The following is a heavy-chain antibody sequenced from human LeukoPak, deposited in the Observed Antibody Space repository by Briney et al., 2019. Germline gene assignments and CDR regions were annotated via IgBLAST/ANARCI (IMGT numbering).Heavy chain of an antibody. CDR2: IYYSGST. D-gene: IGHD6-13*01. CDR1: GGSISSYY. Sequence: SEPLSLTCTVSGGSISSYYWSWIRQPPGKGLEWIGYIYYSGSTNYNPSLKSRVTISVDTSKNQFSLKLSSVTAADTAVYYCAKVKQQLAPYDAFDIWGQGTMVTVSS. J-gene: IGHJ3*02. CDR3: AKVKQQLAPYDAFDI. V-gene: IGHV4-59*01.